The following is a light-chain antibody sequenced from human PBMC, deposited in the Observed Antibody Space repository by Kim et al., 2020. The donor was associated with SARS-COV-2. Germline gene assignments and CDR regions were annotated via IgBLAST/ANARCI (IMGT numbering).Light chain of an antibody. Sequence: DIVLTQSPATLSLSPGERATLSCRASQSVSTYLAWYQQRSGQAPRVLIYDASNRATGTPARFSGSGSGTDFTLTISNLQPEDFAVYYCQQRSSWPLTFGGGTKVVIK. V-gene: IGKV3-11*01. J-gene: IGKJ4*01. CDR3: QQRSSWPLT. CDR2: DAS. CDR1: QSVSTY.